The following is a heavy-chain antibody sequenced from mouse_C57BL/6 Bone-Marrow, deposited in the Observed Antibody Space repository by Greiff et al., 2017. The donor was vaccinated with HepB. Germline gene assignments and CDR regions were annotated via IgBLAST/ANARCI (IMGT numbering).Heavy chain of an antibody. CDR1: GYTFTSYW. J-gene: IGHJ1*03. CDR3: ARWRYARGGYFDV. Sequence: QVQLQQPGAELVMPGASVKLSCKASGYTFTSYWMHWVKQRPGQGLEWIGEIDPSDSYTNYNQKFKGKSTLTVDKSSSTAYMQLSSLTSEDSAVYYCARWRYARGGYFDVWGTGTTVTVSS. V-gene: IGHV1-69*01. CDR2: IDPSDSYT. D-gene: IGHD2-14*01.